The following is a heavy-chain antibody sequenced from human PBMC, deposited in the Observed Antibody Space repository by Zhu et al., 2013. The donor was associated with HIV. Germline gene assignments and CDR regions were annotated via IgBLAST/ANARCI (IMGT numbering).Heavy chain of an antibody. J-gene: IGHJ6*02. CDR1: GGTFSSYA. CDR2: IIPIFGTA. D-gene: IGHD3-22*01. Sequence: QVQLVQSGAEVKKPGSSVKVSCKASGGTFSSYAISWVRQAPGQGLEWMGGIIPIFGTANYAQKFQGRVTITADESTSTAYMELSSLRSEDTAVYYCAKTTSDSSGYGDYYYGMDVWGQGTTVTVSS. CDR3: AKTTSDSSGYGDYYYGMDV. V-gene: IGHV1-69*01.